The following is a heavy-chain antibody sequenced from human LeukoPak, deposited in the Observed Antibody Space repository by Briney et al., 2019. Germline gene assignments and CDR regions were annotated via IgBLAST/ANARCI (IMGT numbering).Heavy chain of an antibody. CDR2: IYTSETR. CDR3: ARDGAEMATISVYYYYMDV. Sequence: PSQTLSLTCTVSGGSIRSGSHSWTWIRQPAGKGLQWIGRIYTSETRDYNPSLKSRVTMAVDTSTNQFFLYLRSVTAADTAVYYCARDGAEMATISVYYYYMDVWGKGTTVTISS. V-gene: IGHV4-61*02. CDR1: GGSIRSGSHS. J-gene: IGHJ6*03. D-gene: IGHD5-24*01.